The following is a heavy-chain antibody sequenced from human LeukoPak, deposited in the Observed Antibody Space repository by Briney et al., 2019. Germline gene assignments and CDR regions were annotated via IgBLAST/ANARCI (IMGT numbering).Heavy chain of an antibody. D-gene: IGHD3-10*01. CDR3: ARRTITMVRGVRATFDY. Sequence: PSETLSLTCAVYGGSFSGYYWSWIRQPPGKGLEWIGEINHSGSTNYNPSLKRRVTISVDTSKNQFSLKLSSVTAADTAVYYCARRTITMVRGVRATFDYWGQGTLVTVSS. CDR2: INHSGST. CDR1: GGSFSGYY. J-gene: IGHJ4*02. V-gene: IGHV4-34*01.